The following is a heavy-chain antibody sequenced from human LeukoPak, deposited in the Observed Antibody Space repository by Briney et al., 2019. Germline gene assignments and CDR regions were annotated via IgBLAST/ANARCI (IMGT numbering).Heavy chain of an antibody. CDR1: GGSISSGSYY. Sequence: PSETLSLTCTVSGGSISSGSYYWSWIRQPAGKGLEWIGRIYTSGSTNYNPSLKSRVTISVDTSKNQFSLKLSSVTAADTAVYYCARVMRSSGYAHYWYFDLWGRGTLVTVSS. CDR2: IYTSGST. V-gene: IGHV4-61*02. J-gene: IGHJ2*01. D-gene: IGHD5-12*01. CDR3: ARVMRSSGYAHYWYFDL.